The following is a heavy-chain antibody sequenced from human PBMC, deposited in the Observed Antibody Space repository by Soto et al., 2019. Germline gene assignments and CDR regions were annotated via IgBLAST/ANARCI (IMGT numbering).Heavy chain of an antibody. Sequence: GGALRVSCTSSVFTFSNYGVHWVRQAPGKGLEWVALISYDGTDKYYADSVKGRFTISRDNSKNTLYLQMNSLTAEDTGMFYCARDSRTDGSKYDYFDYWGQGTMVTVSS. CDR3: ARDSRTDGSKYDYFDY. J-gene: IGHJ4*02. D-gene: IGHD2-2*01. V-gene: IGHV3-30-3*01. CDR1: VFTFSNYG. CDR2: ISYDGTDK.